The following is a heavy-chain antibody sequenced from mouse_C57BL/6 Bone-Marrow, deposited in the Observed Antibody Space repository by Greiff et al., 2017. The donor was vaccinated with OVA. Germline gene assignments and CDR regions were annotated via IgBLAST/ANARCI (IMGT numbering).Heavy chain of an antibody. CDR3: ASPIYYDYGGYWYFDV. V-gene: IGHV5-6*01. CDR2: ISSGGSYT. Sequence: EVKLVESGGDLVKPGGSLKLSCAASGFTFSSYGMSWVRQTPDKRLEWVATISSGGSYTYYPDSVKGRFTISRDNAKNTLYLQMSSLKSEDTAMYYCASPIYYDYGGYWYFDVWGTGTTVTVSS. D-gene: IGHD2-4*01. J-gene: IGHJ1*03. CDR1: GFTFSSYG.